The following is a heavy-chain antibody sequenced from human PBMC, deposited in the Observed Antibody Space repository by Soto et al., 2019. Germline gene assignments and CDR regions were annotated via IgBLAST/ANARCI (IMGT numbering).Heavy chain of an antibody. CDR3: GVYCSSINCTEFPGYS. CDR1: GFTFTDYW. J-gene: IGHJ4*02. V-gene: IGHV3-7*03. CDR2: IKKDESEE. Sequence: DVQLVESGGGLVQPGGSLRLSCAASGFTFTDYWMSWVRQAPGKGLEWVANIKKDESEEYYVDSVKGRFTISRDNAKSALFLQMKSLRAEETAVYYWGVYCSSINCTEFPGYSWGQGTLVTVSS. D-gene: IGHD2-2*01.